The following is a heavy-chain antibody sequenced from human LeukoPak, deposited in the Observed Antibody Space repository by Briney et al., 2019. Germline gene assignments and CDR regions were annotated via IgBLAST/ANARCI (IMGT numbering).Heavy chain of an antibody. CDR1: GYTLTGYY. CDR2: INPNSGGT. Sequence: ASVKVSCKASGYTLTGYYIRWGRQAPGQGLEWMGWINPNSGGTNYAQKLQGRVTMTRDTSISTAYMELSRLRSDDTAVYYCARDLIPAAINWGQGTLVTVSS. CDR3: ARDLIPAAIN. D-gene: IGHD2-2*01. J-gene: IGHJ4*02. V-gene: IGHV1-2*02.